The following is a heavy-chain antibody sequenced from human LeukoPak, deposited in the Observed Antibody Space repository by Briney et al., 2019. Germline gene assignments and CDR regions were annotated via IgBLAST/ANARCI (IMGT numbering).Heavy chain of an antibody. D-gene: IGHD3-3*02. CDR1: GYTFTSYY. J-gene: IGHJ4*02. Sequence: ASVRVSCKASGYTFTSYYMHWVRQAPGQGLEWMGIINPSGGSTSYAQKFQGRVTMTRDTSTSTVYMEPSSLRSEDTAVYYCAKEPLPGYLSKGFDSWGQGTLVTVSS. CDR3: AKEPLPGYLSKGFDS. CDR2: INPSGGST. V-gene: IGHV1-46*01.